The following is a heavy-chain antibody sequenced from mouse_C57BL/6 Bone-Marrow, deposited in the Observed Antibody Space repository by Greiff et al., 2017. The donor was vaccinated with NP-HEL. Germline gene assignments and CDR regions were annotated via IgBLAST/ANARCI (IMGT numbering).Heavy chain of an antibody. J-gene: IGHJ3*01. CDR3: ARYYCNCEFAY. D-gene: IGHD2-1*01. CDR1: GYTFTSYW. Sequence: QVQLQQPGAELVKPGASVKLSCKASGYTFTSYWMHWVKQRPGQGLEWIGMIHPNSGSTNYNEKFKSKATLTVDKSSSTAYMQLSSLTSEDSAVYYCARYYCNCEFAYWGQGTLVTVSA. V-gene: IGHV1-64*01. CDR2: IHPNSGST.